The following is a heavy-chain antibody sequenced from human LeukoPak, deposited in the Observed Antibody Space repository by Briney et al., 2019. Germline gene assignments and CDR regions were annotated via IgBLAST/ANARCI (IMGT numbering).Heavy chain of an antibody. V-gene: IGHV4-31*03. CDR3: ARDSRDSSSWRSNWFDP. D-gene: IGHD6-13*01. CDR2: IYYSGST. J-gene: IGHJ5*02. Sequence: PSETLSLTCTVSGGSISSGGYYWSWIRQHPGTGLEWIGYIYYSGSTYYNPSLKSRVTISVDTSKNQFSLKLSSVTAADTAVYYCARDSRDSSSWRSNWFDPWGQGTLVTVSS. CDR1: GGSISSGGYY.